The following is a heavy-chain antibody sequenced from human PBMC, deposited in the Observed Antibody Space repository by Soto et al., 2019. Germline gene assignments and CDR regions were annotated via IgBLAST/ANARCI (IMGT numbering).Heavy chain of an antibody. CDR2: ITSSSGST. J-gene: IGHJ5*02. CDR1: GFTFGQFV. D-gene: IGHD3-10*01. CDR3: AKADTGWFAP. Sequence: EEQLLESGGGLVQPGGSLRLSCAASGFTFGQFVMNWVRQAPGKGLAWVSTITSSSGSTTYTESVKGRFTISRDNSKNSLYLQMNNLRAEGTGIYYCAKADTGWFAPWGRGTLVTVSS. V-gene: IGHV3-23*01.